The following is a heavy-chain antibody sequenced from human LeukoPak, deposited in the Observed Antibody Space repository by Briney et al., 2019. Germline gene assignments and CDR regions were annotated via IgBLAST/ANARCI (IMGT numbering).Heavy chain of an antibody. J-gene: IGHJ4*02. CDR2: IIPIFGTA. V-gene: IGHV1-69*13. Sequence: GASVKVSCKASGGIFSNYAISWVRQAPGLGLEWMGGIIPIFGTANYAQKFQGRVTFTADESTCTAYMELSSLRSEDTAVYYCARGLDTAMGPRRSYYFDYWGQGTLVTVSS. CDR3: ARGLDTAMGPRRSYYFDY. CDR1: GGIFSNYA. D-gene: IGHD5-18*01.